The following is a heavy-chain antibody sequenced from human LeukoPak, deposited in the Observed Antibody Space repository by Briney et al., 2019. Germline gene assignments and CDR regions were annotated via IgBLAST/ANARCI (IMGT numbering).Heavy chain of an antibody. CDR2: INHSGST. CDR1: GGSFSGYY. CDR3: ARGTRDSSVGHAFDI. J-gene: IGHJ3*02. D-gene: IGHD3-22*01. V-gene: IGHV4-34*01. Sequence: KPSETLSLTCAVYGGSFSGYYWSWIRQPPGKGLEWIGEINHSGSTNYNPSLKSRVTISVDTSKNQFSLKLSSVTAADTAVYYCARGTRDSSVGHAFDIWGQGTMVTVSS.